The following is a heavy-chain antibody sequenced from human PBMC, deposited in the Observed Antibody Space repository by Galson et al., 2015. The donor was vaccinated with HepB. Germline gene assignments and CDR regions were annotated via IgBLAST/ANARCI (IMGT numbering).Heavy chain of an antibody. J-gene: IGHJ4*02. CDR1: GFTFGDYA. CDR3: AKGKFSTTVTTSPAFDY. Sequence: SLRLSCAASGFTFGDYAMQWVRQAPGKGLEWVSGISWNSDNIGYADSVKGRFTISRDNAKNSLYLQMNSLRPEDTAFYYCAKGKFSTTVTTSPAFDYWGQGTLVTVSS. CDR2: ISWNSDNI. D-gene: IGHD4-17*01. V-gene: IGHV3-9*01.